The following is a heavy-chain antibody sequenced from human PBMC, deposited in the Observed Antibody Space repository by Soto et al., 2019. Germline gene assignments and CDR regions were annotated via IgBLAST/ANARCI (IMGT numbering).Heavy chain of an antibody. V-gene: IGHV3-23*01. CDR1: GFTFSSYS. CDR2: ISGSGGST. Sequence: PGGSLRLSCAASGFTFSSYSMSWVRQAPGKGLEWVSAISGSGGSTYYADSVKGRFTISRDNSKNTLYLQMNSLRAEDMAVYYCAKDKSTAIFGVAYFDYWGQGTLVTVSS. D-gene: IGHD3-3*01. J-gene: IGHJ4*02. CDR3: AKDKSTAIFGVAYFDY.